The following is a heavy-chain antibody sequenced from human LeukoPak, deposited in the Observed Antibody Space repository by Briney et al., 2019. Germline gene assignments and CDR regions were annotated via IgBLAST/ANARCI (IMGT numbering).Heavy chain of an antibody. J-gene: IGHJ4*02. V-gene: IGHV3-30*01. Sequence: GRSLRLSCAASGFTFRTYTFHWVRQAPGEGLEWVAVISYDGSNKYADSVKGRVTISRDNSKNTVYLRMNSLRTEDTAVYYCARDFDYGGNSALGYWGQGTLVTVSS. CDR3: ARDFDYGGNSALGY. D-gene: IGHD4-23*01. CDR1: GFTFRTYT. CDR2: ISYDGSNK.